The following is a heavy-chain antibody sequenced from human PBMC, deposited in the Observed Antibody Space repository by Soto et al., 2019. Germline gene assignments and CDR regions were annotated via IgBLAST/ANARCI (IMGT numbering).Heavy chain of an antibody. CDR1: GDSITSGVHY. D-gene: IGHD6-19*01. CDR2: IFYSGPT. V-gene: IGHV4-31*03. J-gene: IGHJ4*02. Sequence: SETLSLTCTVSGDSITSGVHYWSWIRQLPGKGLEWIGYIFYSGPTYYNPSLKSRVAISVDTSKNQFSLKLNSVTAADTAVYYWARKCGSGWFFDYWGQGTLVTVSS. CDR3: ARKCGSGWFFDY.